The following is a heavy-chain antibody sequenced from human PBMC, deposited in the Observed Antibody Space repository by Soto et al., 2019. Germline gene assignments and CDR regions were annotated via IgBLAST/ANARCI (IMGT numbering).Heavy chain of an antibody. Sequence: SETLSLTCAVSSGSISSSNWWSWVRHPPGKGLEWIGEIYHSGSTNYNPSLKSRVTISVDKSKNQFSLKLSSVTAADTAVYYCARKPVTTWTPHFDYWGQGTLVTVSS. J-gene: IGHJ4*02. CDR3: ARKPVTTWTPHFDY. D-gene: IGHD4-4*01. V-gene: IGHV4-4*02. CDR1: SGSISSSNW. CDR2: IYHSGST.